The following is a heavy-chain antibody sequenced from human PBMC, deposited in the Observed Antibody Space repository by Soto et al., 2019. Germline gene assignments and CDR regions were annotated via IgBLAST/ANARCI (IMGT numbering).Heavy chain of an antibody. D-gene: IGHD3-3*01. Sequence: SETLSLTCTVSGGSISSYYWSWIRQPPGKGLEWIGYIYYSGSTNYNPSLKSRVTISVDTSKNQFSLKLSSVTAADTAVYYCARGYYDFWSGYSRDNWFDPWGQGTLVTVSS. CDR1: GGSISSYY. CDR2: IYYSGST. J-gene: IGHJ5*02. V-gene: IGHV4-59*01. CDR3: ARGYYDFWSGYSRDNWFDP.